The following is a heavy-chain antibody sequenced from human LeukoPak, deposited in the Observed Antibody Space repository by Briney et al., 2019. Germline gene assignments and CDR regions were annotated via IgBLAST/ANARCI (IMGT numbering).Heavy chain of an antibody. J-gene: IGHJ6*02. Sequence: AGGSLRLSCAASGFTFSNAWMSWVRQASGEGLEWVGRIRSKANNYATAYATSVKGKFTLSRDDSNNTAYLQMNSLKTEDTAVYFRIRGAASGSYYGLDVWGQGATVTVSS. CDR2: IRSKANNYAT. V-gene: IGHV3-73*01. D-gene: IGHD1-26*01. CDR1: GFTFSNAW. CDR3: IRGAASGSYYGLDV.